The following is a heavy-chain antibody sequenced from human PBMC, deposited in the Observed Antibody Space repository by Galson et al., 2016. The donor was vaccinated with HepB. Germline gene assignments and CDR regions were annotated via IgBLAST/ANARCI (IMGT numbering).Heavy chain of an antibody. D-gene: IGHD2-2*02. CDR2: IIPIFGTT. CDR3: TRGQYQLLYGGNWFDP. Sequence: SVKVSCKASGASGGTFSSYTITWVRQAPGQGLEWMGGIIPIFGTTNYAQKFRGRVTLTADESTSTAYMELSSLRSEDTAVYYGTRGQYQLLYGGNWFDPWGQGTLVTVSS. J-gene: IGHJ5*02. CDR1: GGTFSSYT. V-gene: IGHV1-69*13.